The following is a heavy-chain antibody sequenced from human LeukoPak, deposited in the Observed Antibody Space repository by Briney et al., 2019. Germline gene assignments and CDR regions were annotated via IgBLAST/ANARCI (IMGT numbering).Heavy chain of an antibody. D-gene: IGHD2-15*01. CDR3: ARLVVVAATWFGP. Sequence: GGSLRLSCAASGFTVSSNYMSWVRQAPGKGLEWVSVIYSGGSTYYADSVKGRFTISGDNSKNTLYLQMNSLRAEDTAVYYCARLVVVAATWFGPWGQGTLVTVSS. V-gene: IGHV3-66*04. CDR2: IYSGGST. CDR1: GFTVSSNY. J-gene: IGHJ5*02.